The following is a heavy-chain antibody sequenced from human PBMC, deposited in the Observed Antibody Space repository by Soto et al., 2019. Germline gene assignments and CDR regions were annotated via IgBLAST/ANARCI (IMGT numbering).Heavy chain of an antibody. J-gene: IGHJ4*02. D-gene: IGHD6-13*01. V-gene: IGHV3-33*01. CDR3: ATDKGAAPFDY. Sequence: LRLSCAASGFTFSIYGMHWVRQAPGKGLEWVAVIWNDGSHQIYPDSVKGRFTISRDNSKNTLYLQMNTLRAEDTALYYCATDKGAAPFDYWGQGTLVTVSS. CDR2: IWNDGSHQ. CDR1: GFTFSIYG.